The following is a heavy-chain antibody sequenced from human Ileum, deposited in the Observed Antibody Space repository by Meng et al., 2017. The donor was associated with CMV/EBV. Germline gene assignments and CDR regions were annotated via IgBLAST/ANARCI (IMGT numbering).Heavy chain of an antibody. Sequence: GESLKISCAASGFTFSDYYMTWIRQAPGKGLEWVSYITLSGTPIYYEDSVKGRFTISRDNTKNSLSLQMNSLRTEDTAVYYCASVAGHCSGGKCYGYYFNYWGQGTVVTVSS. J-gene: IGHJ4*02. D-gene: IGHD2-15*01. CDR1: GFTFSDYY. V-gene: IGHV3-11*01. CDR3: ASVAGHCSGGKCYGYYFNY. CDR2: ITLSGTPI.